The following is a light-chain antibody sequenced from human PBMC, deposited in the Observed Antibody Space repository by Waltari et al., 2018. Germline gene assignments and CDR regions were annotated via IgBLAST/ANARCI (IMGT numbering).Light chain of an antibody. V-gene: IGKV3-15*01. CDR2: DAS. CDR1: QSVSNN. J-gene: IGKJ2*01. Sequence: EAMMTQSPATLSVSPGDRATLSCRARQSVSNNVAWFQQKPGQAPSLLIYDASTRATGGPARFSGSGSGTEFTLTISSLQTEDFAVYYCQQYNNWPLYTFGQGTKLEIK. CDR3: QQYNNWPLYT.